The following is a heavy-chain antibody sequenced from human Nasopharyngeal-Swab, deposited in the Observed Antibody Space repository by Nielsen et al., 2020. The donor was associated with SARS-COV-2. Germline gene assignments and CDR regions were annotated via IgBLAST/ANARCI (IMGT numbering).Heavy chain of an antibody. CDR3: AKNRWGSSGWFEIDY. Sequence: GESLKISCAASGFTFSTYVVSLVRQAPGKGLEWVSVFSGSGGSTYYADSVKGRFTISGDNSKNTLYLQMNSLRAEDTAVYYCAKNRWGSSGWFEIDYWGQGTLVTVSS. CDR2: FSGSGGST. J-gene: IGHJ4*02. V-gene: IGHV3-23*01. CDR1: GFTFSTYV. D-gene: IGHD6-19*01.